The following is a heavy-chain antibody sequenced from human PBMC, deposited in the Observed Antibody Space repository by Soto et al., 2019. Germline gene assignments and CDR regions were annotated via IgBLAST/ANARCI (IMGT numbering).Heavy chain of an antibody. V-gene: IGHV3-30*18. CDR1: GFTFNTYG. J-gene: IGHJ5*02. CDR2: ISYDGSEK. CDR3: AKSPNFYCSSPIYYCVRHAFTMDRGPFDP. D-gene: IGHD2-2*01. Sequence: GGSLRLSCAASGFTFNTYGMHWVRQAPGKGLEWVAVISYDGSEKYYVDSVKGRFTISKDNSKNTLYLQMNSLRPEDTAVYYCAKSPNFYCSSPIYYCVRHAFTMDRGPFDPWGQGTQVTVSS.